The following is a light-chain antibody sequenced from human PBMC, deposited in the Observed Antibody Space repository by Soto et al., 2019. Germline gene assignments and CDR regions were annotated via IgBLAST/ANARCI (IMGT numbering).Light chain of an antibody. CDR2: GAS. Sequence: EIVLTQSPGTLSLSPGERATLSCRASQSVSSNYIAWYQQNPGQAPRLLIYGASTRATGIPDRFSGSGSGTDFTLTISRLEPEDFAVYFCQQYGRSPPFAFSQGTKVEIK. CDR1: QSVSSNY. J-gene: IGKJ2*01. V-gene: IGKV3-20*01. CDR3: QQYGRSPPFA.